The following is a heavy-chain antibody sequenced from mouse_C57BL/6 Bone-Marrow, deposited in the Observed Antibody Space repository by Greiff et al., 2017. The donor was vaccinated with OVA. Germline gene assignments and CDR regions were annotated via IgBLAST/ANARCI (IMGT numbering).Heavy chain of an antibody. CDR2: ISYDGSN. D-gene: IGHD1-1*01. CDR1: GYSITSGYY. CDR3: ARDYYGSSSLWFAY. Sequence: DVQLQESGPGLVKPSQSLSLTCSVTGYSITSGYYWNWIRQFPGNKLEWMGYISYDGSNNYNPSLKNRISITRDTSKNQFFLKLNSVTTEDTATYYCARDYYGSSSLWFAYWSQGTLVTVSA. V-gene: IGHV3-6*01. J-gene: IGHJ3*01.